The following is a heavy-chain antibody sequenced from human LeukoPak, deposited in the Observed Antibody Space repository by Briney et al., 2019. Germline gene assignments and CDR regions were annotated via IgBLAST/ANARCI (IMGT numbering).Heavy chain of an antibody. CDR2: IYRNGGTI. J-gene: IGHJ4*02. D-gene: IGHD6-13*01. CDR3: ARERSTSNWYGTPDFDY. Sequence: PGGSLRLSCAASGFTFDDYGMSWVRQVPGKGLEWVSGIYRNGGTINYADSVKGRFTISRDSAKNSLYLQMNSLRAEDTALYHCARERSTSNWYGTPDFDYWGQGTLVTVSS. V-gene: IGHV3-20*01. CDR1: GFTFDDYG.